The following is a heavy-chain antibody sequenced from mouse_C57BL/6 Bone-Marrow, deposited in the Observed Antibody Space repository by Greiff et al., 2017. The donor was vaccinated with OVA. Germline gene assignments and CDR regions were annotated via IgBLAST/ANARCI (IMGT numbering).Heavy chain of an antibody. V-gene: IGHV5-17*01. CDR1: GFTFSDYG. CDR3: ARLYYGSSYEDFDY. J-gene: IGHJ2*01. Sequence: DVHLVESGGGLVKPGGSLKLSCAASGFTFSDYGMHWVRQAPEKGLEWVAYISSGSSTIYYADTVKGRFTISRDNAKNTLFLQMTSLRSEDTAMYYCARLYYGSSYEDFDYWGQGTTLTVSS. CDR2: ISSGSSTI. D-gene: IGHD1-1*01.